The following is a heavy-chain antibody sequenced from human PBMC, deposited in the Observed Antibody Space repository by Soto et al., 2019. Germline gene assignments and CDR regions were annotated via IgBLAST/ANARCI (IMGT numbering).Heavy chain of an antibody. D-gene: IGHD2-15*01. V-gene: IGHV1-8*01. CDR1: GYTFTSYD. J-gene: IGHJ4*02. CDR2: MNPNSGNT. Sequence: ASVKVSCKASGYTFTSYDINWVRQATGQGHEWMGWMNPNSGNTGYAQKFQGRVTMTRNTSISTAYMELSSLRSEDTAVYYCARRRICSGGSCYSTEIGLGYWGQGTLVTVSS. CDR3: ARRRICSGGSCYSTEIGLGY.